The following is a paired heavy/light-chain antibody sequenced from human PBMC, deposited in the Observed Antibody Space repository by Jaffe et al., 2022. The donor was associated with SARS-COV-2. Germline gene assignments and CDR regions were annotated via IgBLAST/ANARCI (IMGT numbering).Heavy chain of an antibody. Sequence: QVQLVESGGGLVKPGGSLRLSCAASGFTFSDYYMTWIRQAPGKGLEWVSYCSRSGSTMYYADSVKGRFTISRDNTKNSLYLQMNSLRAEDTAVYYCVRMLYDAGGNHYNYMDVWGKGTTVTVSS. D-gene: IGHD2-8*01. CDR1: GFTFSDYY. V-gene: IGHV3-11*01. J-gene: IGHJ6*03. CDR3: VRMLYDAGGNHYNYMDV. CDR2: CSRSGSTM.
Light chain of an antibody. CDR2: WAS. CDR3: QQFYTTPIT. Sequence: DIVMTQSPDSLAVSLGERATINCKSSQSVLYTSNNKNYLAWYQQKPGQPPKLLIYWASTRESGVPDRFSASGSGTDFTLTISSLQAEDVAVYYCQQFYTTPITFGQGTRLEIK. J-gene: IGKJ5*01. V-gene: IGKV4-1*01. CDR1: QSVLYTSNNKNY.